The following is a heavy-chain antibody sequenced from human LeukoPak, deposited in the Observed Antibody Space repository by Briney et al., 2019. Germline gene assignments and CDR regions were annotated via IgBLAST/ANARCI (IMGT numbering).Heavy chain of an antibody. D-gene: IGHD7-27*01. CDR1: GFTFSRYS. Sequence: GGSLRLSCGASGFTFSRYSMNWVRQAPGKGLEWDSYISTSSSSIYYTDSVKGRFTISRDNAKNSLYLQLNSLRDEDTAVYYCARWGDGFDIWGQGTMVTVSS. CDR3: ARWGDGFDI. V-gene: IGHV3-48*02. J-gene: IGHJ3*02. CDR2: ISTSSSSI.